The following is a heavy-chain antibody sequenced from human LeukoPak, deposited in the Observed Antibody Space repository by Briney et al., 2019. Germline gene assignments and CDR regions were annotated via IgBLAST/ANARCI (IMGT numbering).Heavy chain of an antibody. J-gene: IGHJ3*02. CDR3: ARGYNISPRNAFDI. CDR1: GYSLSELP. CDR2: FDPEDGET. D-gene: IGHD1-14*01. V-gene: IGHV1-24*01. Sequence: ASVKVSCKVSGYSLSELPMHWVRQAPGKGLEWMGGFDPEDGETIYAQKFQGRVTMTRDMSTSTVYMELSSLRSDDTAVYYCARGYNISPRNAFDIWGQGTMVTVSS.